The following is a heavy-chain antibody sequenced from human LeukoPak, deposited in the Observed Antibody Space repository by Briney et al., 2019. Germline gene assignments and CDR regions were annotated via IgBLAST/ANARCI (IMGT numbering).Heavy chain of an antibody. V-gene: IGHV1-2*06. CDR2: INPNSGGT. D-gene: IGHD1-26*01. Sequence: ASVKVSCKASGYTFTSYGISWVRQAPGQGLEWMGRINPNSGGTNYAQKFQGRVTMTRDTSISTAYMELSRLRSDDTAVYYCASRNVVVGATATDAFDIWGQGTMVTVSS. CDR1: GYTFTSYG. J-gene: IGHJ3*02. CDR3: ASRNVVVGATATDAFDI.